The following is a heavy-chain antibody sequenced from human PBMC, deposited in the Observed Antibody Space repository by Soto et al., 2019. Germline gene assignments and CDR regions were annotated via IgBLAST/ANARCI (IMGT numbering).Heavy chain of an antibody. CDR2: IYPGDSDT. J-gene: IGHJ4*02. CDR3: ARQNYASSGYSNQFDY. D-gene: IGHD3-22*01. Sequence: GESLKISCKGSGYSFTSYWIGWVRQMPGKGLEWMGIIYPGDSDTRYSPSFQGQVTISADKSISTAYLQWSSLKASDTAMYYCARQNYASSGYSNQFDYWGQGTLVTVSS. CDR1: GYSFTSYW. V-gene: IGHV5-51*01.